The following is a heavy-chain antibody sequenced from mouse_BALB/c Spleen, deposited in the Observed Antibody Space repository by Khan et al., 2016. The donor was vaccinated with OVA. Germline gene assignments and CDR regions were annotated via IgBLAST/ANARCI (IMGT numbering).Heavy chain of an antibody. V-gene: IGHV3-2*02. CDR1: GYSITSGYG. Sequence: VQLQQPGPGLVKPSQSLSLTCTVTGYSITSGYGWNWIRQFPGNKLEWMGYISYSGSTNYNPSLKSRISITRDTSKNQFFLQLNSVTTEDTATYYCARTARINYWGQGTTLTVSS. D-gene: IGHD1-2*01. CDR2: ISYSGST. CDR3: ARTARINY. J-gene: IGHJ2*01.